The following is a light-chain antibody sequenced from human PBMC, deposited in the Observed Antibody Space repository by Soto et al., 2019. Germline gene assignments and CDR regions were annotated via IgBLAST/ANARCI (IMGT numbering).Light chain of an antibody. J-gene: IGKJ1*01. CDR3: QQYGSSRT. CDR1: QSVSSSY. Sequence: EIVLTQSPGTLSLSPGERATLSCRASQSVSSSYLAWYQQKPGQAPRLLIYGASSRATGIPDRFSGSGSGTDFTLTIRRLEPEDFAVYYCQQYGSSRTFGQRNKVAIK. V-gene: IGKV3-20*01. CDR2: GAS.